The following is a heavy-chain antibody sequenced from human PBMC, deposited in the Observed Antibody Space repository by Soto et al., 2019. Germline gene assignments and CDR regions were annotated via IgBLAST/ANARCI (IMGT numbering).Heavy chain of an antibody. Sequence: QVQLQESGPGLVKPSETLSLTCTVSGGSISSYYWSWIRQPPGKGLEWIGYIYYSGSTNYNPSLKIRVTISVDPSKNQFSLKLSSVPAADTAVYYCARRYGYSFDYWGQGTLVTVSS. CDR3: ARRYGYSFDY. V-gene: IGHV4-59*08. J-gene: IGHJ4*02. D-gene: IGHD1-1*01. CDR1: GGSISSYY. CDR2: IYYSGST.